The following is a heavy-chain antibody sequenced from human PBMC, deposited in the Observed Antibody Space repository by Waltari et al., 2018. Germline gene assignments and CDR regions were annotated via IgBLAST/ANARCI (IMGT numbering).Heavy chain of an antibody. V-gene: IGHV4-39*01. D-gene: IGHD6-13*01. CDR1: GGSISSSSFY. CDR3: ARPSSSWDFDY. CDR2: IYYTGTT. Sequence: QLQLQESGPGLVKPSETLSLTCTVPGGSISSSSFYWGWIRQPPGKGLEWIGSIYYTGTTYYNPSLKSRVTISVDTSKNQFSLKLYSVTAADTAVYYCARPSSSWDFDYWGQGTLVTVSS. J-gene: IGHJ4*02.